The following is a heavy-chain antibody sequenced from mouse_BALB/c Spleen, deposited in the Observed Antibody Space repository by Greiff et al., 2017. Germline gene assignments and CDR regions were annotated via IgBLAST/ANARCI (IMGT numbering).Heavy chain of an antibody. Sequence: EVMLVESGGGFVKLGGSLQLSCAASGFTFSCYFMSWVRQTPGKRLELVAAINSNGGCTYYPDTVKGRFTISRDNAKNTLYLQMSSLKSEDTALYYCARQVTMGKYFDVWGAGTTVTVSS. J-gene: IGHJ1*01. D-gene: IGHD1-1*02. CDR2: INSNGGCT. CDR1: GFTFSCYF. CDR3: ARQVTMGKYFDV. V-gene: IGHV5-6-2*01.